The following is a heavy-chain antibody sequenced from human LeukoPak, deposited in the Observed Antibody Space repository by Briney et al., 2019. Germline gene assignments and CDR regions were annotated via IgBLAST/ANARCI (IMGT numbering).Heavy chain of an antibody. CDR3: ARSYSSSWYWFDP. V-gene: IGHV4-4*07. CDR2: IYSSGST. D-gene: IGHD6-13*01. J-gene: IGHJ5*02. CDR1: GGSISSYY. Sequence: SETLSLTCTVSGGSISSYYWSWIRQPAGKGLEWIGRIYSSGSTTYNPSLKSRVAMSVDTSKNQFSLKLSSVTAADTAVYYCARSYSSSWYWFDPWGQGTLVTVSS.